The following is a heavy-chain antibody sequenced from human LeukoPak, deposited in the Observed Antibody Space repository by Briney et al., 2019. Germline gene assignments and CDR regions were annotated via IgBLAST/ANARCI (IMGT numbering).Heavy chain of an antibody. CDR1: GYSFTSYW. CDR3: ARNAYCSSTSCYDYYYYGMDV. V-gene: IGHV5-51*01. J-gene: IGHJ6*02. CDR2: IYPGDSDT. D-gene: IGHD2-2*01. Sequence: GESLKISCKGSGYSFTSYWIGWVRQMPGKGLEWMGIIYPGDSDTRYSPSFQGQVTILADKSTSTAYQQWSSLKASDTAMYYCARNAYCSSTSCYDYYYYGMDVWGQGTTVTVSS.